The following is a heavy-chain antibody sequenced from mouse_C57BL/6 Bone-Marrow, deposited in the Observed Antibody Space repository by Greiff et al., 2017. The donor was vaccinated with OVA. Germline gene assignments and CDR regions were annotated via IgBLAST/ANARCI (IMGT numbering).Heavy chain of an antibody. CDR2: IDPENGDT. J-gene: IGHJ3*01. CDR1: GFNIKDDY. V-gene: IGHV14-4*01. CDR3: TTLLLTY. D-gene: IGHD1-1*01. Sequence: DVKLQESGAELVRPGASVKLSCTASGFNIKDDYMHWVKQRPEQGLEWIGWIDPENGDTEYASKFQGKATITADTSSNTAYLQLSSLTSEDTAVYYCTTLLLTYWGQGTLVTVSA.